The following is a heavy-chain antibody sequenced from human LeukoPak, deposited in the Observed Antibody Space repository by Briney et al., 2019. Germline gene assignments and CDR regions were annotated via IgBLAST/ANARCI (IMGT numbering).Heavy chain of an antibody. V-gene: IGHV1-18*01. D-gene: IGHD5-12*01. Sequence: GASVKVSCKASGYTFTSYGISWVRQAPGLGLGWMGWISAYNGNTDYAQKFQGRVTMTTDTSTSTAFMELRSLRSDDTAVYYCARGGISGGYDSADYWGQGTLVTVSS. J-gene: IGHJ4*02. CDR3: ARGGISGGYDSADY. CDR2: ISAYNGNT. CDR1: GYTFTSYG.